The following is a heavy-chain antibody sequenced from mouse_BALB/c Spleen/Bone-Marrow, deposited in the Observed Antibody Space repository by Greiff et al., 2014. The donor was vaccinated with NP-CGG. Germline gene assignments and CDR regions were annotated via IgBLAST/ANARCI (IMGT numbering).Heavy chain of an antibody. J-gene: IGHJ4*01. Sequence: SGAELVRPGASVTLSCKASGYKFADYEMHWVKQTPVHGLEWIGSIDPETGGAAYNQNFKGKATLTADRSSTTAYMELRSLTPEDSAVYYCTREGIYFGYDVPMDYWGQGTSVTVSS. D-gene: IGHD2-2*01. V-gene: IGHV1-15*01. CDR1: GYKFADYE. CDR3: TREGIYFGYDVPMDY. CDR2: IDPETGGA.